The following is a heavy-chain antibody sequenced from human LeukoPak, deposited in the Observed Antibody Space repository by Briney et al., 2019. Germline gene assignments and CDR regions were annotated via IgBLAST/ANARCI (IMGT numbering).Heavy chain of an antibody. Sequence: GGSLRLSCAASGFTFSSYSMNWVRQAPGKGLEWVSSISSRSSYIYSTDSVKGRFTISRDNAKTSLYLQMNSLRAEDTAVYYCPREMSMGTAMPNDYWGQGTLVTVSS. CDR3: PREMSMGTAMPNDY. J-gene: IGHJ4*02. V-gene: IGHV3-21*01. D-gene: IGHD5-18*01. CDR1: GFTFSSYS. CDR2: ISSRSSYI.